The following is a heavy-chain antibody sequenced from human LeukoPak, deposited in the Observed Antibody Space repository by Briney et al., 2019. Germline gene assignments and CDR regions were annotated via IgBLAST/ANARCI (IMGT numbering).Heavy chain of an antibody. CDR2: VSSSGTTI. Sequence: GGSLRPSCAASGFTFCSYEMNWVRQAPGKGLEWVSYVSSSGTTIYYADSVKGRFTISRDNAKNSLYLQMNSLRAEDTAVYYCARRYCRSTSCLIDYWGQGTLVTVSS. V-gene: IGHV3-48*03. CDR1: GFTFCSYE. J-gene: IGHJ4*02. D-gene: IGHD2-2*01. CDR3: ARRYCRSTSCLIDY.